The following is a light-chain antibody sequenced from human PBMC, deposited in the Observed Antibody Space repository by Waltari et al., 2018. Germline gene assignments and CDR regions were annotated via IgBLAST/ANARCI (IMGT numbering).Light chain of an antibody. V-gene: IGLV1-40*01. CDR3: QSYDSSLFVV. CDR1: SSNIRSGFH. CDR2: GNN. J-gene: IGLJ2*01. Sequence: QSVRTQPPPVSVPPGQGVTTPCTGRSSNIRSGFHVLWYQQLPGTAPNLLIFGNNNRPSGVPDRFSGSKSGTSASLAITGLQAEDEADYYCQSYDSSLFVVFGGGTKLTVL.